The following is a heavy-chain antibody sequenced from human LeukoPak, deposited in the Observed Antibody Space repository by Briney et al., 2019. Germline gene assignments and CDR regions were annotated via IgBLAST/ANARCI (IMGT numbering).Heavy chain of an antibody. Sequence: SETLSLTCTVSGAFLSKYYWSWIRQTPGKRLEWIAYSSYTGGTAPTPSRDSRVTISIDTYKNQLSMKLTSVTAADTAVYYCARVRSMTTVRDSFNIWGQGTPVTASS. D-gene: IGHD4-11*01. CDR2: SSYTGGT. V-gene: IGHV4-59*01. CDR1: GAFLSKYY. J-gene: IGHJ3*02. CDR3: ARVRSMTTVRDSFNI.